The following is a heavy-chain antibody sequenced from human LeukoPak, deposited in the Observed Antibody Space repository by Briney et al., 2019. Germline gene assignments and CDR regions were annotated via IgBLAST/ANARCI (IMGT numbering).Heavy chain of an antibody. CDR3: AREHYYDSSGSGDAFDI. J-gene: IGHJ3*02. Sequence: GRSLRLSCAASGFTVSSSYMSWVRQAPGKGLEWVSVIYSGSSTYYADSVKGRFTISRDNSKNTLYLQMNNLRAEDTAVYYCAREHYYDSSGSGDAFDIWGQGTMVTVSS. CDR1: GFTVSSSY. D-gene: IGHD3-22*01. V-gene: IGHV3-53*01. CDR2: IYSGSST.